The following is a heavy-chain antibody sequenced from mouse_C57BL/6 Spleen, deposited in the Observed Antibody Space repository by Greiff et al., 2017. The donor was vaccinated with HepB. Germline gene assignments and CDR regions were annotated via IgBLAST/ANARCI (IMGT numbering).Heavy chain of an antibody. CDR3: ARAYYSNFYAMDY. V-gene: IGHV1-7*01. CDR2: INPSSGYT. J-gene: IGHJ4*01. CDR1: GYTFTSYW. D-gene: IGHD2-5*01. Sequence: VQLQESGAELAKPGASVKLSCKASGYTFTSYWMHWVKQRPGQGLEWIGYINPSSGYTKYNQKFKDKATLTADKSSSTAYMQLSSLTYEDSAVYYCARAYYSNFYAMDYWGQGTSVTVSS.